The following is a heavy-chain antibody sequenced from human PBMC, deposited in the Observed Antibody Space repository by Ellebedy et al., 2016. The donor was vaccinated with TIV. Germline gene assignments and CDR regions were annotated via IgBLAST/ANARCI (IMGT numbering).Heavy chain of an antibody. CDR2: IWYDGSNI. D-gene: IGHD6-13*01. V-gene: IGHV3-33*06. J-gene: IGHJ4*02. CDR1: GSTFSKYG. Sequence: PGGSLRLSCAASGSTFSKYGMHWVRQAPGKGLEWVADIWYDGSNIYYADSVKGRFTISRDNSENTLYLQMNSLRAEDTGVYYCAKLAGISSWYAEYWGQGTLVTVSS. CDR3: AKLAGISSWYAEY.